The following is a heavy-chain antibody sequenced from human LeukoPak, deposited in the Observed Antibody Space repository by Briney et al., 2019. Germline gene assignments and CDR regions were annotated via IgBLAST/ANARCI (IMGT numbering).Heavy chain of an antibody. J-gene: IGHJ4*02. Sequence: ASVKVSCKASGGTFSSYAISWVRQMPGKGLEWMGIIYPGDSDTRYSPSFQGQVTISADKSISTAYLQWSSLRASDTAMYYCARQFSGSYPLDYWGQGTLVTVSS. CDR2: IYPGDSDT. V-gene: IGHV5-51*01. CDR3: ARQFSGSYPLDY. CDR1: GGTFSSYA. D-gene: IGHD1-26*01.